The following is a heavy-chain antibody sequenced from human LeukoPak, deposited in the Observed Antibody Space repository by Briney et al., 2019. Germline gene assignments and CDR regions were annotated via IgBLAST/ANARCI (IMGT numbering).Heavy chain of an antibody. CDR1: GFTVSSNY. CDR2: IYSGGST. J-gene: IGHJ4*02. CDR3: AREGPGSYFDY. V-gene: IGHV3-66*01. Sequence: PGGSLRLSCAASGFTVSSNYMSWVRQAPGKGLEWVSVIYSGGSTYYADSVKGRFTISRDNSKNTLYLQMNSLRAEDTAVYYCAREGPGSYFDYWGQGTLVTVSS.